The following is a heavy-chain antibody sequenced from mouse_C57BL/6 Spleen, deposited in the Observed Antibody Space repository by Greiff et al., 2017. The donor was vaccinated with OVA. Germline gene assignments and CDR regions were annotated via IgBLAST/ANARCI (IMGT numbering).Heavy chain of an antibody. V-gene: IGHV1-39*01. D-gene: IGHD1-1*01. CDR1: GYSFTDYN. Sequence: VQLQQSGPELVKPGASVKISCKASGYSFTDYNMNWVKQSNGKSLEWIGVINPNYGTTSYNQKFKGKATLTVDQSSSTAYMQLNSLTSEDAAVYYCARGKFTTVPHYFDYWGQGTTLTVSS. CDR3: ARGKFTTVPHYFDY. J-gene: IGHJ2*01. CDR2: INPNYGTT.